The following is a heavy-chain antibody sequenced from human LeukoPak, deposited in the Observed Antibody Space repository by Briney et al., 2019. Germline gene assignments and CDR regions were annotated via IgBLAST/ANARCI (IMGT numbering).Heavy chain of an antibody. V-gene: IGHV3-21*04. Sequence: GGSLRLSCAASGFTFSSYSMNWVRQAPGKGLEWVSSISSSSSYIYYADSVKGRFTISRDNAKNSLYLQMNSLRAEDTAVYYCARGGGPGYCSSTSCYGVYYYYGMDVWGQGTTVTVSS. D-gene: IGHD2-2*01. CDR1: GFTFSSYS. CDR2: ISSSSSYI. J-gene: IGHJ6*02. CDR3: ARGGGPGYCSSTSCYGVYYYYGMDV.